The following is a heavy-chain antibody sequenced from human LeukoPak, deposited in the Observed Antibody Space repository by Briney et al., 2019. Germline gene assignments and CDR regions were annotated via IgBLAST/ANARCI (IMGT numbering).Heavy chain of an antibody. V-gene: IGHV3-30*02. J-gene: IGHJ3*02. CDR1: GFPFSSYG. CDR3: ARYYYGSEDAFDI. CDR2: IRYDGSNK. Sequence: GGSLRLSCAASGFPFSSYGMHWVRQAPGKGLEWVAFIRYDGSNKYYADSVKGRFTISRDNSKSTLYLQMNSLRAEDTAVYYCARYYYGSEDAFDIWGQGTMVTVSS. D-gene: IGHD3-10*01.